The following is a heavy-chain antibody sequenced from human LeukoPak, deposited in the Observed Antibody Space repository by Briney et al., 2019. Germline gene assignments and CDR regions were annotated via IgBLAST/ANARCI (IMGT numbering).Heavy chain of an antibody. CDR3: ARGHPRQNFVGATSYNWFDP. Sequence: ASVKVSCKASGYTFTSYGISWVRQAPGQGLEWMGWNSAYNGNTNYAQKLQGRVTMTTDTSTSTAYMELRSLRSDDTAVYYCARGHPRQNFVGATSYNWFDPWGQGTLVTVSS. CDR1: GYTFTSYG. J-gene: IGHJ5*02. V-gene: IGHV1-18*01. D-gene: IGHD1-26*01. CDR2: NSAYNGNT.